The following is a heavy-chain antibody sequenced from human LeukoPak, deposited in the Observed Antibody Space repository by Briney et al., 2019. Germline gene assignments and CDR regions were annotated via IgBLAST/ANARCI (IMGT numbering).Heavy chain of an antibody. J-gene: IGHJ4*02. D-gene: IGHD6-19*01. Sequence: APVKVSCKASGYIFTGYYIHWVRQAPGQGLEWMGWINPNSGDTKYAQKFQGRVTMTRDTSISTAHMELSRLTSDDTAVYYCARGGGVAVAGSFYWGQGTLVTVSA. V-gene: IGHV1-2*02. CDR3: ARGGGVAVAGSFY. CDR2: INPNSGDT. CDR1: GYIFTGYY.